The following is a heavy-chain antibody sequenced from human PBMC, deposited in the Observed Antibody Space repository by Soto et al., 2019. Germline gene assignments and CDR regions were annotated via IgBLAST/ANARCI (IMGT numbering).Heavy chain of an antibody. CDR2: IIPIFGTA. Sequence: SVKVSCKGSGGTFSSYAISWVRQAPGQGLEWMGGIIPIFGTANYAQKFQGRVTITADKSTSTAYMELSSLRSEDTAVYYCARESQVDSSGYYYVAYWGQGTLVTVSS. V-gene: IGHV1-69*06. CDR1: GGTFSSYA. J-gene: IGHJ4*02. CDR3: ARESQVDSSGYYYVAY. D-gene: IGHD3-22*01.